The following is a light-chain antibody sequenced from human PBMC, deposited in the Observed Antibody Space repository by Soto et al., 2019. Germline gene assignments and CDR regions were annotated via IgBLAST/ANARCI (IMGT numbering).Light chain of an antibody. CDR2: KAS. Sequence: DIQMTQSPSTLSASVGDRVIITCRASQSISGWLALYQQKPGIAPKLLIYKASTLQDGVPPRFSGSGFGTEFTLTISSLQPDDCGLYYCQQYDVYSTFGQGTKVDIK. CDR3: QQYDVYST. J-gene: IGKJ1*01. V-gene: IGKV1-5*03. CDR1: QSISGW.